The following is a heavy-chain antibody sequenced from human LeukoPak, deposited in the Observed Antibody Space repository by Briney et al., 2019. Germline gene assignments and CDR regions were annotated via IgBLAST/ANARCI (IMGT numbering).Heavy chain of an antibody. CDR1: GFIVSSNY. CDR3: ARDRTQGYAFDI. Sequence: GGSLRLSCAASGFIVSSNYVSWVRQAPGKGLEWASVIYSGGSTYYADSVKGRFTISRDNSKNTLYLQMNSLRAEDTAVYYCARDRTQGYAFDIWGQGTMVTVSS. CDR2: IYSGGST. D-gene: IGHD2-15*01. J-gene: IGHJ3*02. V-gene: IGHV3-53*01.